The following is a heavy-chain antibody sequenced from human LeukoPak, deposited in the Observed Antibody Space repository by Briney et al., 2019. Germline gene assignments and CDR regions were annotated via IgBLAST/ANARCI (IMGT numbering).Heavy chain of an antibody. Sequence: GGSLRLSCAASGFTFSSYAMSWVRQAPGKGLEWVSTINGGGVNTHYADSVGGRFTISRDNSKNTLFLQMNSLRDEDTAVYYCAKDLYSNYGPADYWGQGTLATVSS. J-gene: IGHJ4*02. CDR2: INGGGVNT. V-gene: IGHV3-23*01. D-gene: IGHD4-11*01. CDR1: GFTFSSYA. CDR3: AKDLYSNYGPADY.